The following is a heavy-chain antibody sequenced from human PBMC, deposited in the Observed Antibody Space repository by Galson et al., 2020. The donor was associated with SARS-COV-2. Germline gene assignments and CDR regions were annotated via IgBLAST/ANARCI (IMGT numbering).Heavy chain of an antibody. D-gene: IGHD6-19*01. Sequence: GESLKISCAASGFTFSSYAMSWVRQAPGKGLEWVSAISGSGGSTYYADSVKGRFTISRDNSKNTLYLQMNSLRAEDTAVYYWAGGRRYYSSGWYKVTWDAFDIWGQGTMVTVSS. CDR1: GFTFSSYA. CDR2: ISGSGGST. J-gene: IGHJ3*02. CDR3: AGGRRYYSSGWYKVTWDAFDI. V-gene: IGHV3-23*01.